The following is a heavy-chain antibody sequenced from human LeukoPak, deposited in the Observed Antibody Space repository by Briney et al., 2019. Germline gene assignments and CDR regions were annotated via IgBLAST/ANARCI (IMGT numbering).Heavy chain of an antibody. CDR2: IYGGGST. V-gene: IGHV3-53*05. D-gene: IGHD3-3*01. CDR3: AKDRGPNFWSASPAGY. CDR1: GFTVSSNF. J-gene: IGHJ4*02. Sequence: GGSLRLSCAASGFTVSSNFMSWVRQAPGKGLEWVSVIYGGGSTYYADSVKGRFTISRDNSKNTLYLQMNSLRAEDTAVYYCAKDRGPNFWSASPAGYWGQGTLVTVSS.